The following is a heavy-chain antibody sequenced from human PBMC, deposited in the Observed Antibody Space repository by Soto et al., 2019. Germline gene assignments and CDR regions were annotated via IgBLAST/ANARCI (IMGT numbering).Heavy chain of an antibody. Sequence: ASVKVSCKASGYTFTGYYMHWVRQAPGQGLEWMGWINPNSGGTNYAQKFQGWVTMTRDTSISTAYMELSRLRSDDTAVYYCARGSGYVYYYMDVWGKGTTVTVSS. CDR2: INPNSGGT. J-gene: IGHJ6*03. CDR1: GYTFTGYY. D-gene: IGHD5-12*01. V-gene: IGHV1-2*04. CDR3: ARGSGYVYYYMDV.